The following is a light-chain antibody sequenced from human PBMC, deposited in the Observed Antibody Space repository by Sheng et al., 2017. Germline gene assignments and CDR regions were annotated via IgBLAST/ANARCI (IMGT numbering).Light chain of an antibody. Sequence: SFKLTQPPSVSVSPGQTASITCSGDKLGDKYASWYQQKSGQSPVLVIFQDNKRPSGIPERFSGSISGNTATLTISGTQAMDEADYYCQAWDSTTSYVFGPGTKVTVL. J-gene: IGLJ1*01. V-gene: IGLV3-1*01. CDR3: QAWDSTTSYV. CDR2: QDN. CDR1: KLGDKY.